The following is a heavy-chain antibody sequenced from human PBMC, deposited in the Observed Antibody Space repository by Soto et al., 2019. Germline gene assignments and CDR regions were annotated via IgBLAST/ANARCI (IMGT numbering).Heavy chain of an antibody. J-gene: IGHJ4*02. V-gene: IGHV1-8*01. CDR1: GYSFTGLD. CDR2: MEPSSGRT. CDR3: AGGVTAGVDY. Sequence: QVQLVQSGAEARVPGASVKVSCKASGYSFTGLDINWVRQTTGQGLEWMGWMEPSSGRTGYAQKFQGRVTMTRDTSINAAYMELSSLTSDDTAFYYCAGGVTAGVDYWGQGTLVTVSS. D-gene: IGHD1-26*01.